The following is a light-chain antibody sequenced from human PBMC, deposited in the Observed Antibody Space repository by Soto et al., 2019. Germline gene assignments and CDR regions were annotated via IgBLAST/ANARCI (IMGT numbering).Light chain of an antibody. CDR3: QQYDNLPSYT. Sequence: DIQMTQSPSSLSASVGDRVTITCQASQDISNYLNWYQQKPGKAPKLLIYRASNLETGVPSRFSGSGSGTDFTFTISSLQPEDIATDYCQQYDNLPSYTFGPRTKLEIK. CDR2: RAS. J-gene: IGKJ2*01. CDR1: QDISNY. V-gene: IGKV1-33*01.